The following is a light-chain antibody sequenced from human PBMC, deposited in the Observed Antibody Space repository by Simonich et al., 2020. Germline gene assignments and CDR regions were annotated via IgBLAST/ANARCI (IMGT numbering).Light chain of an antibody. Sequence: NFMLTQPHSVSESPGKPVTISCTRRSCSIASNYVQWYQQRPGSSPTTVIFEDNQRPSGVPDRFSGSIDSYSDSASLTISGLKTEDEADYYCQSYDSSNQVFGGGTKLTVL. CDR1: SCSIASNY. J-gene: IGLJ2*01. V-gene: IGLV6-57*01. CDR2: EDN. CDR3: QSYDSSNQV.